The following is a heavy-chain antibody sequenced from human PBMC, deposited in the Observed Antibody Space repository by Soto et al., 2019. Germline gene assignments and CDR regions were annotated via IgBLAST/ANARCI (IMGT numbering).Heavy chain of an antibody. CDR3: ARDKITGLFDY. CDR2: INPSGST. D-gene: IGHD2-8*02. V-gene: IGHV4-34*01. J-gene: IGHJ4*02. Sequence: SETLSLTCGVYGGSFSGNYWSWIRQPPGEGLEWIGEINPSGSTNYSPSLKSRATISADTSKNQFSLKLSSVIAADTAVYYCARDKITGLFDYWGQGTLVTVSS. CDR1: GGSFSGNY.